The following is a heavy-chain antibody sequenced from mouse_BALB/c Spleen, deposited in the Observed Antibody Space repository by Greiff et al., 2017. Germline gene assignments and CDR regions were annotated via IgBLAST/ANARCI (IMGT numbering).Heavy chain of an antibody. D-gene: IGHD2-14*01. Sequence: EVQRVESGGGLVKPGGSLKLSCAASGFTFSSYAMSWVRQTPEKRLEWVASISSGGSTYYPDSVKGRFTISRDNARNILYLQMSSLRSEDTAMYYCAREGAYYRYDENYYAMDYWGQGTSVTVSS. CDR2: ISSGGST. V-gene: IGHV5-6-5*01. CDR1: GFTFSSYA. J-gene: IGHJ4*01. CDR3: AREGAYYRYDENYYAMDY.